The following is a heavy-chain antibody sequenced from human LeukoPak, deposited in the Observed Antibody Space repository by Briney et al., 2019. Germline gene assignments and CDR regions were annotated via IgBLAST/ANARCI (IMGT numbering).Heavy chain of an antibody. CDR2: ISSSSSYI. V-gene: IGHV3-21*01. CDR1: GFTFSSYS. CDR3: ARCSGGSCYSVY. Sequence: PGGSLRLSCAASGFTFSSYSMNWVRQAPGKGLEWVSSISSSSSYIYYADSVKGRFTISRDNAKNSLYLQMNSLRAEDTAVYYCARCSGGSCYSVYWGQGTLVTVSS. D-gene: IGHD2-15*01. J-gene: IGHJ4*02.